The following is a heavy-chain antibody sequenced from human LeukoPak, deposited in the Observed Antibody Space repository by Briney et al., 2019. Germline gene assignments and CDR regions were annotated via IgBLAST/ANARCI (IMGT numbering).Heavy chain of an antibody. CDR2: ISSDGSIK. J-gene: IGHJ3*02. D-gene: IGHD5-24*01. CDR1: GFTLSSYP. CDR3: ARDGEMATTDDTFDI. Sequence: GGSLRLSCAASGFTLSSYPMHWVRQAPGKGLEWVAFISSDGSIKYYADSVKGRFTFSRHNSKNTLYLQMNSLSAEDTAVYYCARDGEMATTDDTFDIWGQGTMVTVSS. V-gene: IGHV3-30*04.